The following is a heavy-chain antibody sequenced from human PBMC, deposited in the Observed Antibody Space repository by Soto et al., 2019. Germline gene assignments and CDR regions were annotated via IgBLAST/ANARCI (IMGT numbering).Heavy chain of an antibody. J-gene: IGHJ4*02. CDR1: GFTFRWFG. CDR2: ISNDGSNE. D-gene: IGHD3-10*01. V-gene: IGHV3-30*18. Sequence: GGSLRLSCAGSGFTFRWFGMNWVRRAPGKGLEWVARISNDGSNEYYVDSVKGRFTISRDNSKNTLYLQMDSLRAEDTAVYYCAKGEVRGIIPSYFDYWGLGTLVTVSS. CDR3: AKGEVRGIIPSYFDY.